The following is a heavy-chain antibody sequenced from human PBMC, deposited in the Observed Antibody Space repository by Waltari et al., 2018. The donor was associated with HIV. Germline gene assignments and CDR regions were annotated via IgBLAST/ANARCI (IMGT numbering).Heavy chain of an antibody. CDR1: GGSISGTRHY. Sequence: GPGLVKPSETLSLTCSVSGGSISGTRHYWGWIRQPPGKGLEWIGSIYDSGNTYYKSSLQSRITISLDMSKNLFSLNLRSVTAADTAVYYCARVSAWFHLEGGDVWGQGTTVTVSS. CDR3: ARVSAWFHLEGGDV. J-gene: IGHJ6*02. D-gene: IGHD3-3*01. CDR2: IYDSGNT. V-gene: IGHV4-39*01.